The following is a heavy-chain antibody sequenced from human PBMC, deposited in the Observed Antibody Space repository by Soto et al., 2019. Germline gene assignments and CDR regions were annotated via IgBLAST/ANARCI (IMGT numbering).Heavy chain of an antibody. V-gene: IGHV3-30*18. D-gene: IGHD1-26*01. J-gene: IGHJ4*02. Sequence: QVQLVESGGGVVQPGRSLRLSCVASGFTFSRYGMHWVRQAPGKGLEWVAIISYDGSNTYYADSVKGRFTISRDNSKNTLYLRMNSLRAEDTSVYYCAKEGGLSGSYCTSSSNDCDYWGQGTLVTVSS. CDR1: GFTFSRYG. CDR2: ISYDGSNT. CDR3: AKEGGLSGSYCTSSSNDCDY.